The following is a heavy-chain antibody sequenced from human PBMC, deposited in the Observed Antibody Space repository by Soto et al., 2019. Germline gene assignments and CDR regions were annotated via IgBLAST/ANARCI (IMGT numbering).Heavy chain of an antibody. CDR2: NSGSGGST. V-gene: IGHV3-23*01. J-gene: IGHJ3*02. CDR1: GFTFSNYA. CDR3: ATGRNMIYCGGDCYSYAFDI. D-gene: IGHD2-21*02. Sequence: EVQLLESGGGLVQPGGSLRLSWAASGFTFSNYAIGVVRQAPGKGLALVSANSGSGGSTYYADSVKGRFTISRDNAKNTLYLQMNSLRAEDTAVYYCATGRNMIYCGGDCYSYAFDIWGQGTMVTVSS.